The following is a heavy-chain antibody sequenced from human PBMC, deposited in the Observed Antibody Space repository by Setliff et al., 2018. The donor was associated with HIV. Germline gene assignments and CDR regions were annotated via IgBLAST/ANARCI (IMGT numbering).Heavy chain of an antibody. J-gene: IGHJ6*03. CDR3: ARHRDPPGSSWIYYYSYMDV. Sequence: ETLSLTCTVSGASISSHYWSWIRQSPGRELEWIGYIYSTGSTNYNPSLQSRVSISMDASKNKFSLKVTSVTSADRAVYYCARHRDPPGSSWIYYYSYMDVWGKGTTVTVSS. D-gene: IGHD6-13*01. V-gene: IGHV4-59*11. CDR1: GASISSHY. CDR2: IYSTGST.